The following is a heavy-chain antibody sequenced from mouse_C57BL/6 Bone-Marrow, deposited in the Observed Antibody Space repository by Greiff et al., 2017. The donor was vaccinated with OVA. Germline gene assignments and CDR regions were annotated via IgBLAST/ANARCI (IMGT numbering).Heavy chain of an antibody. V-gene: IGHV1-15*01. J-gene: IGHJ3*01. Sequence: QVQLQQSGAELVRPGASVTLSCKASGYTFTDYEMHWVKQTPVHGLEWIGALDPETGGTAYNQKFKGKAILTADKSSSTAYMELRSLTSEDSAVYYCTRQVYDDGYPWFAYWGQGTLVTVSA. CDR3: TRQVYDDGYPWFAY. CDR1: GYTFTDYE. D-gene: IGHD2-3*01. CDR2: LDPETGGT.